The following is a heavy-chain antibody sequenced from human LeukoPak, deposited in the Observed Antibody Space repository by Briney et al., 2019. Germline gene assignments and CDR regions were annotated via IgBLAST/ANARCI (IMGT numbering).Heavy chain of an antibody. CDR3: AKAVAVISPFDY. J-gene: IGHJ4*02. D-gene: IGHD6-19*01. Sequence: GGSLRLSCAASGFTFSSYWMHWVRQAPGKRLEWVSAISGSGGSTYYADSVKGRFTISRDNSKNTLYLQMNSLRAEDTAVYYCAKAVAVISPFDYWGQGTLVTVSS. CDR2: ISGSGGST. CDR1: GFTFSSYW. V-gene: IGHV3-23*01.